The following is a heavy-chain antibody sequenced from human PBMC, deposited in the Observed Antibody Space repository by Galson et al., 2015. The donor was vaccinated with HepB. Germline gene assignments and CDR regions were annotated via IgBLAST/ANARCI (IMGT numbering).Heavy chain of an antibody. Sequence: SLRLSCAASGFTFSSYAMSWVRQAPGKGLEWVSAISGSGGSTYYADSVKGRFTTSRDNSKNTLYLRMNSLRAEDTAVYYCAKVGLNRGYGALFDYWGQGTLVTVSS. CDR1: GFTFSSYA. V-gene: IGHV3-23*01. CDR2: ISGSGGST. D-gene: IGHD4-17*01. CDR3: AKVGLNRGYGALFDY. J-gene: IGHJ4*02.